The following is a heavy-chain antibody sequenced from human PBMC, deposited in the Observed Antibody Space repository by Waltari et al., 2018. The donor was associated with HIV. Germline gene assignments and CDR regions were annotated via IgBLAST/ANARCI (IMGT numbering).Heavy chain of an antibody. D-gene: IGHD3-10*01. V-gene: IGHV3-74*01. J-gene: IGHJ4*02. CDR3: ASLSYGSGDRDFDY. CDR1: GFTFNRYW. Sequence: EVQLVESGGDLVQPGGSLRLTCAASGFTFNRYWMHWVRQAPGKGLVWVSRDKKDGGGTSYADSVKDRFTISRNNAKNTVYLQMNSLRAEDTAVYYCASLSYGSGDRDFDYWGQGTLVTVSS. CDR2: DKKDGGGT.